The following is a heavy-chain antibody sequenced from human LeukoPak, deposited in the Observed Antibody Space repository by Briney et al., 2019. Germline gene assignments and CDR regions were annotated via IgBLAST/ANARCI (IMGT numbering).Heavy chain of an antibody. Sequence: PSETLALTCAVYGGSFSGYYWSCIRQPPGEGLKWIGEINHSGSTNYNPSLKIRVTISVDTSKNQFSLKLSSVTAADTAVYYCARGVQVGSSSWSQNDYWGQGTLVTVSS. CDR3: ARGVQVGSSSWSQNDY. CDR1: GGSFSGYY. J-gene: IGHJ4*02. D-gene: IGHD6-13*01. CDR2: INHSGST. V-gene: IGHV4-34*01.